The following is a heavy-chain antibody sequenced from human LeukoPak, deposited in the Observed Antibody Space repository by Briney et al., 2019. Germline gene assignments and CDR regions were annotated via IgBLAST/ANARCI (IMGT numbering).Heavy chain of an antibody. CDR1: GGSISSYY. V-gene: IGHV4-4*07. D-gene: IGHD5-12*01. CDR3: ALSGYDPSDDY. Sequence: PSETLSLTCTVSGGSISSYYWSWIRQPAGKGLEWIGRIYTSGSTNYNPSLKSRVTMSVDTSKNQFSLKLSSVTAADTAGYYCALSGYDPSDDYWGQGNVVIVSS. J-gene: IGHJ4*02. CDR2: IYTSGST.